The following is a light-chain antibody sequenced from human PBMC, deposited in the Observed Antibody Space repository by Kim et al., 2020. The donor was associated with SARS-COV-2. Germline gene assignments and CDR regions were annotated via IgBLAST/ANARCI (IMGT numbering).Light chain of an antibody. CDR3: QAWDYSTVV. CDR2: QDS. Sequence: SYELTQPPSVSVSPGQTASITCSGDKLGDKYACWYQQKPGQSPVLVIYQDSKRPSGIPDRFSGSNSRNTATLTISGTQAMDEADYYCQAWDYSTVVFGGGTQLTVL. CDR1: KLGDKY. J-gene: IGLJ2*01. V-gene: IGLV3-1*01.